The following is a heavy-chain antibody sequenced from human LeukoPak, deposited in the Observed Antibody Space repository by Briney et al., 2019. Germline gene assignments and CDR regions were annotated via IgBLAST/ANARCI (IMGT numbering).Heavy chain of an antibody. D-gene: IGHD3-3*01. Sequence: ASVKVSCKASGYTFTSYYMHWVRQAPGQGLEWMGWINPNSGGTNYAQKFQGRVTMTRDTSISTAYMELSRLRSDDTAVYYCARADFWSGYYLSYWGQGTLVTVSS. CDR3: ARADFWSGYYLSY. CDR1: GYTFTSYY. V-gene: IGHV1-2*02. J-gene: IGHJ4*02. CDR2: INPNSGGT.